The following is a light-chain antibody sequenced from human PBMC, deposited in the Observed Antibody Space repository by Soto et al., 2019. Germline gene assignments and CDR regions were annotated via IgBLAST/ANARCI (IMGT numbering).Light chain of an antibody. CDR2: YIS. J-gene: IGKJ5*01. Sequence: EIVMTQSAANLSVYPKETASLSYRASQSAGNFLAWYQQKPGQAPRLLIYYISTRATGIPARFSGSGSGTEFTLTINSLQSEDSAVYYCQQHNQWPIPFGQGTRLEI. CDR3: QQHNQWPIP. CDR1: QSAGNF. V-gene: IGKV3D-15*01.